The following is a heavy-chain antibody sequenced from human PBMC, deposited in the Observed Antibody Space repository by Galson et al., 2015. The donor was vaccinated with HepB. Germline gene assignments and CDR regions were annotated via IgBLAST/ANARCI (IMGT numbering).Heavy chain of an antibody. CDR3: ARESPDILTGYYNYYYGMDV. D-gene: IGHD3-9*01. CDR1: GGTFSSYT. Sequence: SVKVSCKASGGTFSSYTISWVRQAPGQGLEWMGRIIPILGIANYAQKFQGRVTITADKSTSTAYMELSSLRSEDTAVYYCARESPDILTGYYNYYYGMDVWGQGTTVTVSS. V-gene: IGHV1-69*04. J-gene: IGHJ6*02. CDR2: IIPILGIA.